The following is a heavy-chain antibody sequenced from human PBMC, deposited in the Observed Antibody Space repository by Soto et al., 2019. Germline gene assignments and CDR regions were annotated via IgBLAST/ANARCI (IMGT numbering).Heavy chain of an antibody. CDR2: ISISSSYI. CDR1: GFTFSSYS. V-gene: IGHV3-21*01. J-gene: IGHJ4*02. CDR3: ARESLVYSLDY. Sequence: SLRLSCAASGFTFSSYSMNWVRQSPWKGLEWVSSISISSSYIYYADSVKGRFTISRDNAKNSLYLQMNSLRAEDTAVYYCARESLVYSLDYWGQGTLVTVSS. D-gene: IGHD2-21*01.